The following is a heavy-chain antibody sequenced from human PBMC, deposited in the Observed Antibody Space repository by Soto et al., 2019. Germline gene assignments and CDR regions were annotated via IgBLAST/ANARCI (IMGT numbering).Heavy chain of an antibody. CDR1: GFTFSSYA. V-gene: IGHV3-30-3*01. CDR2: ISYDGSNK. Sequence: QVQLVESGGGVVQPGRSLRLSCAASGFTFSSYAMHWVRQAPGKGLEWVAVISYDGSNKYYADYVKGRFTISRDNSKNTLYLQMNSLRAEDTAVYYCARDIIAVAGPPGYWGQGTLVTVSS. J-gene: IGHJ4*02. D-gene: IGHD6-19*01. CDR3: ARDIIAVAGPPGY.